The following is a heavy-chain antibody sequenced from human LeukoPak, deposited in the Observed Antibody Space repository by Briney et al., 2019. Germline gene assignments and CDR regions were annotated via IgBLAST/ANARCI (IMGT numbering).Heavy chain of an antibody. CDR1: GYTFTSYA. Sequence: GASVKVSCKASGYTFTSYAMHWVRQAPGQRLEWMGWINTGNGNTKYSQKFQGRVTITRDTSASTAYMELSSLRSEDTAVYYCARLPVFYSVRGVPFDYWGQGTLVTVSS. V-gene: IGHV1-3*04. D-gene: IGHD3-10*02. CDR3: ARLPVFYSVRGVPFDY. CDR2: INTGNGNT. J-gene: IGHJ4*02.